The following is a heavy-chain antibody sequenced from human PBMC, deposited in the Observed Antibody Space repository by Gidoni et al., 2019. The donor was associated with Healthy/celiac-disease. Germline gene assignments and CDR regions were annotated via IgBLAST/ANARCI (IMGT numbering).Heavy chain of an antibody. V-gene: IGHV1-8*01. J-gene: IGHJ6*02. Sequence: QVQLVQSGAEVKKPGASVKVSCKASGYTFTSYDINWVRQATGQGIEWMGWMNPNSGNTGYAQKFQGRVTMTRNTSISTAYMELSSLRSEDTAVYYCARGERAYGDYYYYGMDVWGQGTTVTVSS. D-gene: IGHD4-17*01. CDR3: ARGERAYGDYYYYGMDV. CDR1: GYTFTSYD. CDR2: MNPNSGNT.